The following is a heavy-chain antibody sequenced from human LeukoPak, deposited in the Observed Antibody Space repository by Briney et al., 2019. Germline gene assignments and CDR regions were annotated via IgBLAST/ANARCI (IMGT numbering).Heavy chain of an antibody. D-gene: IGHD3-9*01. Sequence: PGGSLRLSCAASGFTVSSNYMSWVRQPPEKGLEWIGEVHPDGNTKYNPSLKSRVAVSMDRTKNQVSLKMTSVTAADTAVYYCATYYEILTAYTFDSWGQGTLVTVSS. CDR1: GFTVSSNY. CDR3: ATYYEILTAYTFDS. V-gene: IGHV4-4*02. J-gene: IGHJ4*02. CDR2: VHPDGNT.